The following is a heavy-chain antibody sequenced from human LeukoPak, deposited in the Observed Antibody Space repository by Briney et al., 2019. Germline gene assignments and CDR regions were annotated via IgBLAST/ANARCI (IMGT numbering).Heavy chain of an antibody. Sequence: PGGSLRLSCAASGLTFSDEYMSWIRQAPGKGLEWVSAISGSGGSTYYADSVKGRFTISRDNSKNTLYLQMNSLRAEDTAVYYCAKELTYYYYYMDVWGKGTTVTVSS. CDR2: ISGSGGST. CDR1: GLTFSDEY. V-gene: IGHV3-23*01. CDR3: AKELTYYYYYMDV. J-gene: IGHJ6*03.